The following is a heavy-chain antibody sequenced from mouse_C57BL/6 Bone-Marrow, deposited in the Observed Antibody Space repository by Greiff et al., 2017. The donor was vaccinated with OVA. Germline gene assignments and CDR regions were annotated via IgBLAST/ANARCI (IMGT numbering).Heavy chain of an antibody. CDR3: AILTTVVAKGAMDY. J-gene: IGHJ4*01. V-gene: IGHV2-9*01. CDR2: IWGGGSK. Sequence: QVQLKESGPGLVAPSQSLSITCTASGFSLTSYGVDWVRQPPGKGLEWLGVIWGGGSKNYNAAPMSRLSISKDNSKSQDFLKMNSLQTDDTAIYYCAILTTVVAKGAMDYWGQGTSVTVSS. D-gene: IGHD1-1*01. CDR1: GFSLTSYG.